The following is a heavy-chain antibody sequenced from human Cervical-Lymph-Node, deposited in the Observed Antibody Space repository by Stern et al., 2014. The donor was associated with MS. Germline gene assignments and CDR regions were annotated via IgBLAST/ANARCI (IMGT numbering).Heavy chain of an antibody. J-gene: IGHJ5*01. CDR3: ARGDCGFGSCWFDS. Sequence: QVQLVQSGAEVKKPGASVKVSCKASGYIFYTYEIHWVRQTPGQGLEWMGIINPSGSGSTTYAQKFQDRVTMTRDTSTSTVDMEMSSLTSEDTAMYYCARGDCGFGSCWFDSWGQGTLVTVSS. V-gene: IGHV1-46*02. CDR1: GYIFYTYE. D-gene: IGHD2-21*01. CDR2: INPSGSGST.